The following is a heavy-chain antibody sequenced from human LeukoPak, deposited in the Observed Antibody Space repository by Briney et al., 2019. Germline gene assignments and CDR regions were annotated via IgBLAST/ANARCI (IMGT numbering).Heavy chain of an antibody. V-gene: IGHV3-23*01. J-gene: IGHJ4*02. CDR1: GFTFSSYA. CDR3: ARDRSVSYSGHYFDY. Sequence: GGSLRLSCAASGFTFSSYAMSWVRQAPGKGLEWVSAISGSGGSTYYADSVKGRFTISRDNSKNSLYLQMNSLRAEDTAVYYCARDRSVSYSGHYFDYWGQGTLVTVSS. D-gene: IGHD1-26*01. CDR2: ISGSGGST.